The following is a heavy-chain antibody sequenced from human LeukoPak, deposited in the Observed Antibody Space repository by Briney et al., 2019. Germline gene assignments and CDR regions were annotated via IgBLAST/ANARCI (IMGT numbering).Heavy chain of an antibody. J-gene: IGHJ4*02. Sequence: GGSPRLSCAGSGFTFSNYGMHWVRQAPGKGLEWVAVISYDGGNKYYADSVKGRFTISRDNSKNTLYLQMNSLRAEDTAVYYCAKGFSGMYSNFDYWGQGTLVTVSS. D-gene: IGHD1-26*01. CDR3: AKGFSGMYSNFDY. CDR1: GFTFSNYG. V-gene: IGHV3-30*18. CDR2: ISYDGGNK.